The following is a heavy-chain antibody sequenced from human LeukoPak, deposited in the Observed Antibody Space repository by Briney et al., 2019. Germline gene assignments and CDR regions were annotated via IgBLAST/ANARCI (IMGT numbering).Heavy chain of an antibody. CDR1: GYSISRTYY. Sequence: SETLSLTCTVSGYSISRTYYGAWIRQPPGKGLEWIATISHSGNTYYTPSLESRLTISLDTSKKHFSLRLSSVTAADTAVYYCARVNAPVSTFDCWGLGTLVAVSS. CDR2: ISHSGNT. D-gene: IGHD5/OR15-5a*01. V-gene: IGHV4-38-2*02. CDR3: ARVNAPVSTFDC. J-gene: IGHJ4*02.